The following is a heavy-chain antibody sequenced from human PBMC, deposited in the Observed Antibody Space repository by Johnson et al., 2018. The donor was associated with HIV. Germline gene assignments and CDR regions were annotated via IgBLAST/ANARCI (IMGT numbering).Heavy chain of an antibody. Sequence: QLVESGGGVVQPGRSLRLSCAASGFTFSSYAMHWVRQAPGKGLEWVAVISYDVSKKYYADSVKGRFTISRDNSKNTLYLQMNSLRAEDTAVYYCAREGIRGLMTTVGVAHPHDALDIWGQGTMVTVSS. CDR3: AREGIRGLMTTVGVAHPHDALDI. CDR1: GFTFSSYA. V-gene: IGHV3-30*04. D-gene: IGHD3-3*01. J-gene: IGHJ3*02. CDR2: ISYDVSKK.